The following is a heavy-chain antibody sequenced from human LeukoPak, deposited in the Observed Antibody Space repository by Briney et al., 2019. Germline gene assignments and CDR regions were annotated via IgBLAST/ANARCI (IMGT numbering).Heavy chain of an antibody. V-gene: IGHV3-66*01. Sequence: GSLRLSCAASGFTVSSNYMSWVRQAPGKGLEWVSVIYGGGSASYADSVKGRSTISRDNSKNTLYLQMNSLRAEDTAVYYCARVVLSGPFDYWGQGTLVTVSS. CDR1: GFTVSSNY. CDR3: ARVVLSGPFDY. J-gene: IGHJ4*02. D-gene: IGHD1-26*01. CDR2: IYGGGSA.